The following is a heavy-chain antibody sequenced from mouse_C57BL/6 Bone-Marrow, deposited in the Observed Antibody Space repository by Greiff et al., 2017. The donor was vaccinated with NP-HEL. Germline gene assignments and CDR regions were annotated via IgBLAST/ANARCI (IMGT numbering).Heavy chain of an antibody. Sequence: VQLVESGPELVKPGASVKISCKASGYTFTDYYINWVKQRPGQGLEWIGWIFPGSGSTYYNEKFKGKATLTLDKSSSTAYMLLSSLTSEDSAVYFCARSRAYYSNYEVHWGQGTTLTVSS. V-gene: IGHV1-75*01. CDR2: IFPGSGST. CDR3: ARSRAYYSNYEVH. D-gene: IGHD2-5*01. J-gene: IGHJ2*01. CDR1: GYTFTDYY.